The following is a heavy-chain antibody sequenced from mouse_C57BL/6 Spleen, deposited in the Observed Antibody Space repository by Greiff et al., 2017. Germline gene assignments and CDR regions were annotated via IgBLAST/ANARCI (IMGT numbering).Heavy chain of an antibody. CDR2: IYPGDGDT. J-gene: IGHJ2*01. V-gene: IGHV1-80*01. Sequence: QVQLKESGAELVKPGASVKISCKASGYAFSSYWMNWVKQRPGKGLEWIGQIYPGDGDTNYNGKFKGKATLTADKSSSTAYMQLSSLTSEDSAVYFCARPYYYGSSYIDDWGQGTTLTVSS. D-gene: IGHD1-1*01. CDR1: GYAFSSYW. CDR3: ARPYYYGSSYIDD.